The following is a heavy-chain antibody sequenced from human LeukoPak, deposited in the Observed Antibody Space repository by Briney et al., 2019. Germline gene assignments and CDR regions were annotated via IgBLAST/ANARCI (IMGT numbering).Heavy chain of an antibody. V-gene: IGHV4-39*07. CDR2: INHSGST. J-gene: IGHJ5*02. D-gene: IGHD2-2*01. CDR1: GGSISSGDYY. Sequence: PSETLSLTCTVSGGSISSGDYYWSWVRQPPGKGLEWIGEINHSGSTNYNPSLKSRVTISVDTSKNQFSLKLSSVTAADTAVYYCARGAKYQLLRVRLYNWFDPWGQGTLVTVSS. CDR3: ARGAKYQLLRVRLYNWFDP.